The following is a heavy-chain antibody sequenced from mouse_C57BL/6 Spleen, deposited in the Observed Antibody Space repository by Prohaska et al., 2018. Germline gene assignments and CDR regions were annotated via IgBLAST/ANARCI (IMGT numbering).Heavy chain of an antibody. CDR2: IYPGSGST. CDR3: AREKLLRRGEYAMDY. D-gene: IGHD1-1*01. CDR1: GYTFTSYW. V-gene: IGHV1-55*01. Sequence: QVQLQQPGAELVKPGASVKMSCKASGYTFTSYWITWVKQRPGQGLEWIGDIYPGSGSTNYNEKFKSKATLTVDTSSSTAYMQLSSLTSEDSAVYYCAREKLLRRGEYAMDYWGQGTSVTGSS. J-gene: IGHJ4*01.